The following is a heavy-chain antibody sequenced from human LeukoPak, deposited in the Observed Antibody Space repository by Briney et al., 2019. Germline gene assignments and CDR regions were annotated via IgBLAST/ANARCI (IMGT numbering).Heavy chain of an antibody. CDR2: INHSGST. J-gene: IGHJ4*02. V-gene: IGHV4-34*01. CDR3: ARVGTVPAAEENDY. CDR1: GGSFSGYY. Sequence: PSETLSLTCAVYGGSFSGYYWSWIRQPPGKGLEWIGEINHSGSTNYNPSLRSRVTISVDTSKNQFSLKLSSVTAADTAVYYCARVGTVPAAEENDYWGQGTLVTVSS. D-gene: IGHD2-2*01.